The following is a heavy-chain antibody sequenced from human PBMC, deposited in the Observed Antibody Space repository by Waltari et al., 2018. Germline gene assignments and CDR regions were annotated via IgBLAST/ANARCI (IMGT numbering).Heavy chain of an antibody. CDR2: IYPGDSDT. CDR1: GYSFTTYW. V-gene: IGHV5-51*03. D-gene: IGHD3-10*01. CDR3: ARRDRGGSVSNSFDY. Sequence: DVQLAQSGAEVKKAGESLKISCKGSGYSFTTYWIGWVRQMPGKGLEWMGIIYPGDSDTRYRPPCQGQVNIPVDKYITTAYLQWSSLKASDTAIYFCARRDRGGSVSNSFDYWGQGTLVTVSS. J-gene: IGHJ4*02.